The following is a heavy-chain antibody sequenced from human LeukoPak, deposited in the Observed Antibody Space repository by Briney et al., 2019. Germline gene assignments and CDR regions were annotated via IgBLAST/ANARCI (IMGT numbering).Heavy chain of an antibody. Sequence: QTLSLTFAISGDSVSSNSAAWNWIRQSPSRGLEWLGSTYYRSKWYNDYAVSVKSQITINPDTSKNQFSLQLNSVTPEDTAVYYCARDFSSSWYYFDYWGQGTLVTVSS. CDR1: GDSVSSNSAA. CDR2: TYYRSKWYN. V-gene: IGHV6-1*01. J-gene: IGHJ4*02. CDR3: ARDFSSSWYYFDY. D-gene: IGHD6-13*01.